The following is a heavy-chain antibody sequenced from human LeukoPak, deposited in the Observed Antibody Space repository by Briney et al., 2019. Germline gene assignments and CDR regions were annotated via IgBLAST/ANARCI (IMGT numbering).Heavy chain of an antibody. Sequence: PGGSLRLSCAASGFTLSSYAMSWVRQAPGKGLEWVSAISDRGGDTYYAYSVKGRFTISRDNSKNTLYLQMNSLRAEDTAVYYCAKGSSPLGHFDYWGQGTLVTVSS. V-gene: IGHV3-23*01. D-gene: IGHD6-13*01. J-gene: IGHJ4*02. CDR3: AKGSSPLGHFDY. CDR1: GFTLSSYA. CDR2: ISDRGGDT.